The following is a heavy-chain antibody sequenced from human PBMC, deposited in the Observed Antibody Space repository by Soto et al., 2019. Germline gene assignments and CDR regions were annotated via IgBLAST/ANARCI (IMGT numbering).Heavy chain of an antibody. V-gene: IGHV3-53*01. D-gene: IGHD6-25*01. J-gene: IGHJ4*02. CDR1: GFTVSNNY. CDR2: IYSGGYT. Sequence: EVQLVESGGGLIQPGGSLRLSCAVSGFTVSNNYMSWVRQAPGKGLEGVSVIYSGGYTAYGDSVKGRFTISRDNSKNTLFLKMNGMGADDPAVYSWETQRGGGGYWGQGTLVTVSS. CDR3: ETQRGGGGY.